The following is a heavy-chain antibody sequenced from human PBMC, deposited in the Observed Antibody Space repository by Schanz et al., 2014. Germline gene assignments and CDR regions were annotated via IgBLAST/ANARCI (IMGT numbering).Heavy chain of an antibody. D-gene: IGHD3-22*01. CDR1: GFTFSSYD. J-gene: IGHJ4*02. CDR2: ISSSSSTT. V-gene: IGHV3-48*01. CDR3: AKDISDTSGKDDY. Sequence: VQLVDSGGGVVQPGRSLRLSCVASGFTFSSYDVFWVRQAPGKGLEWVSYISSSSSTTYYADSVKGRFTISRDNSKNTLFLQMNSLRVEDSAIYYCAKDISDTSGKDDYWGQGTLXTVSS.